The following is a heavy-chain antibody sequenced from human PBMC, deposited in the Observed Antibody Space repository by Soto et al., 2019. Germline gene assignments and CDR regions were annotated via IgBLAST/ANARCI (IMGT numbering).Heavy chain of an antibody. D-gene: IGHD1-1*01. Sequence: SETLSLTCTVSGGSISSGGYYWSWIRQHPGKGLEWIGYIYYSGSTYYNPSLKSRVTISVDTSKNQFSLKLSSVTAADTAVYYCSIVQPRPTNSFDPSGKATLVTLSS. V-gene: IGHV4-31*03. CDR2: IYYSGST. CDR1: GGSISSGGYY. J-gene: IGHJ5*02. CDR3: SIVQPRPTNSFDP.